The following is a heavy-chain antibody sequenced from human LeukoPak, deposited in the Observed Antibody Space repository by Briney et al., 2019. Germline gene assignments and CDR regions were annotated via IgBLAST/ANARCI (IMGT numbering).Heavy chain of an antibody. J-gene: IGHJ6*01. D-gene: IGHD3-9*01. CDR2: ISAYIGNT. CDR3: ESYNQRGDFDWLGGVHYYCYRMDV. V-gene: IGHV1-18*01. CDR1: GSTFTSYG. Sequence: ASVKVSCKASGSTFTSYGISWVRQAPGQGLEWMGWISAYIGNTNYAQKLQGRVTMTKDKSKSTAYMELRSMRFEDKAVYYCESYNQRGDFDWLGGVHYYCYRMDVGGQGTTVTVSS.